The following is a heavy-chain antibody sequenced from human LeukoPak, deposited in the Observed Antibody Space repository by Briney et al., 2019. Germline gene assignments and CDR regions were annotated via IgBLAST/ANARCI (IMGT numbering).Heavy chain of an antibody. CDR1: GFTFSSYG. CDR2: IRYDGSNK. V-gene: IGHV3-30*02. D-gene: IGHD2-2*01. J-gene: IGHJ4*02. CDR3: ATGRSCTTCYLPDY. Sequence: GGSLRLSCAASGFTFSSYGMYWVRQAPGKGLEWVAFIRYDGSNKYYADSVKGRFTISRDNSKNSLYLQMNSLRAEDTAVYHCATGRSCTTCYLPDYWGQGTLVTVSS.